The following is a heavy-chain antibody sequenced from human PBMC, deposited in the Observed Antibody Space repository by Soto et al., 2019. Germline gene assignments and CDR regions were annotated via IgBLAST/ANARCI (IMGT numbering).Heavy chain of an antibody. V-gene: IGHV4-30-2*01. D-gene: IGHD5-12*01. CDR3: ASSRDGYNLQLAY. J-gene: IGHJ4*02. Sequence: QLQLQESGSGLVKPSQTLSLTCAVSGGSISSGGYYWSWIRQPPGKGLEWIGYIYHSGSTYYNPSLKSRVTIQVDRSKNHCSLKLRSVTAEDTAEYYCASSRDGYNLQLAYWGQGTLVTDSS. CDR1: GGSISSGGYY. CDR2: IYHSGST.